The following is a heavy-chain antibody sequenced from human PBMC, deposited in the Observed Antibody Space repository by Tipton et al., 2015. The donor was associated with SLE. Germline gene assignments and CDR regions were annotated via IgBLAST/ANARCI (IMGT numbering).Heavy chain of an antibody. V-gene: IGHV3-23*01. CDR1: GFTFSSYA. J-gene: IGHJ4*02. Sequence: SLRLSCAASGFTFSSYALSWVRQAPGKGLEWVSGISGSGGSTYYADSVRGRFTISRDNSKNTLYLQMNSLRAEDAATCYCAKRVGYTDYGRSWDCWGQGTLVTVSS. CDR2: ISGSGGST. CDR3: AKRVGYTDYGRSWDC. D-gene: IGHD5-24*01.